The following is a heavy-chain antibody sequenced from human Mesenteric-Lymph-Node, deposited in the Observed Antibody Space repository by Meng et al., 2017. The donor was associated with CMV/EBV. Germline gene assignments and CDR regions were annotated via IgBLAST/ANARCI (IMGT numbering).Heavy chain of an antibody. J-gene: IGHJ3*02. CDR3: ARARNQLLYRRRQGAFDI. D-gene: IGHD2-2*02. CDR1: GGSFSGYY. V-gene: IGHV4-34*01. Sequence: SETLSLTCAVYGGSFSGYYWSWIRQPPGKGLEWIGEINHSGSTNYNPSLKSRVTISVDTSKNQFSLKLSSVTAADTAVYYCARARNQLLYRRRQGAFDIWGQGTMVTVSS. CDR2: INHSGST.